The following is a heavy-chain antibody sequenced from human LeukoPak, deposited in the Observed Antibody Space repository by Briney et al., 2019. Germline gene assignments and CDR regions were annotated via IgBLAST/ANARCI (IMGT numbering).Heavy chain of an antibody. CDR3: AKGLVRGVSAFDI. J-gene: IGHJ3*02. D-gene: IGHD3-10*01. Sequence: GGSLRLSCAASGFTFSSYSMNWVRQAPGKGLEWVSYISSSSSTIYYADSVKGRFTISRDNAKNSLYLQMNSLRAEDTAVYYCAKGLVRGVSAFDIWGQGTMVTVSS. CDR2: ISSSSSTI. V-gene: IGHV3-48*01. CDR1: GFTFSSYS.